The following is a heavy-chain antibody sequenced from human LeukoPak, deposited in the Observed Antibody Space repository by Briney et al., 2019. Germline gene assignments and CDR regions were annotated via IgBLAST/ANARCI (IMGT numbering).Heavy chain of an antibody. CDR3: ATAMRGWYYFDY. Sequence: ASVKVSCKVSGYTLTELSMHWVRQAPGKGLEWMGGFDPEDGETIYAQKFQGRVTMTEDTSTDTAYMELRSLRSEDTAVYYCATAMRGWYYFDYWGQGTLVTVSS. CDR1: GYTLTELS. CDR2: FDPEDGET. V-gene: IGHV1-24*01. D-gene: IGHD6-19*01. J-gene: IGHJ4*02.